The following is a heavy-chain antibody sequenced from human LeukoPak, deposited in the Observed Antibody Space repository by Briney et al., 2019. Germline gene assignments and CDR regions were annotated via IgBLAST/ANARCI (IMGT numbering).Heavy chain of an antibody. CDR3: AKSNGYGLIDI. J-gene: IGHJ3*02. CDR1: GGSVSSYY. V-gene: IGHV4-59*02. D-gene: IGHD3-10*01. CDR2: IFYSGST. Sequence: PSEALSLTCTVSGGSVSSYYWSWIRQPPGKALEWIGNIFYSGSTYYSPSLKSRVTISLDTSRNQFSLKLNSVTAADTAVYYCAKSNGYGLIDIWGQGTMVTVSS.